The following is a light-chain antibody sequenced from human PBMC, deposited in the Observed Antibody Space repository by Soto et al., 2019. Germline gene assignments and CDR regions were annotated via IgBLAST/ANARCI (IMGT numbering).Light chain of an antibody. CDR3: CSYAGSRV. CDR1: SSDVGSYNL. CDR2: EGS. Sequence: QSALTQPASVSGSPGQSITISCTGTSSDVGSYNLFSWYQQHPGKAPKLMIYEGSKRPSGVSNRFSGSKSGNTASLTISGLQAEDEADYYCCSYAGSRVFGTGTKLTVL. J-gene: IGLJ1*01. V-gene: IGLV2-23*01.